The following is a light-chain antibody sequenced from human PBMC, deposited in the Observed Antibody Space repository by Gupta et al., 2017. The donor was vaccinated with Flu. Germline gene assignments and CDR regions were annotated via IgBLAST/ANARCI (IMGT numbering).Light chain of an antibody. CDR2: GNN. CDR1: TSNIGAGYD. J-gene: IGLJ3*02. CDR3: QSYDNSLSGSKV. Sequence: QFVLTQPPSVSAAPGQRVTITCTGSTSNIGAGYDVHWYQQVPGRAPKRLIFGNNNRPSGVADRFSGSKSGTSASLAIAGLQAEDGADYYCQSYDNSLSGSKVFGGGTKLTVL. V-gene: IGLV1-40*01.